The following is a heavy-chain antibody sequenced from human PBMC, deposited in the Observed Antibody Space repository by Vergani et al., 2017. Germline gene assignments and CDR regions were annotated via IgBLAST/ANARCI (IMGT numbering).Heavy chain of an antibody. CDR2: IIPIFGTA. J-gene: IGHJ3*02. CDR1: GGTFSSYA. CDR3: ARARVGMATIGGLDAFDI. D-gene: IGHD5-24*01. V-gene: IGHV1-69*01. Sequence: QVQLVQSGAEVKKPGSSVKVSCKASGGTFSSYAISWVRQAPGKGLEWMGGIIPIFGTANYAQKFQGRVTITADESTSTAYMELSSLRSEDTAVYYCARARVGMATIGGLDAFDIWGQGTMVTVSS.